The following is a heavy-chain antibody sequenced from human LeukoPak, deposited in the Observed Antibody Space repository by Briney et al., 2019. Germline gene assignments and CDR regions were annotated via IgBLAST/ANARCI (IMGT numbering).Heavy chain of an antibody. CDR1: GFTFSDYS. J-gene: IGHJ4*02. CDR2: ISSSGTYT. CDR3: ARGWYYYDSSCHTHYFDY. V-gene: IGHV3-21*01. Sequence: GGSLRLSCAASGFTFSDYSINWVRQAPETGLEWVSSISSSGTYTYYADSVKGRFTISRDNAKNSLYLQMNSLRAEDTAVYYCARGWYYYDSSCHTHYFDYWGQGTLVTVSS. D-gene: IGHD3-22*01.